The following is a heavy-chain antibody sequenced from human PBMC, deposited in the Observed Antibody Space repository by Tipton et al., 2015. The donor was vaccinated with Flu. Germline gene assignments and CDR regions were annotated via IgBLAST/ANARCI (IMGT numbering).Heavy chain of an antibody. CDR1: GGSISSYY. D-gene: IGHD2-2*01. Sequence: TLSLTCTVSGGSISSYYWSWIRQPPGKGLEWIGYIYYSESTNYNPSPKSRVTISVDTSKNQFSLELSSVTAADTAVYYCARGVCSSTSCVDYWGQGTLVTVSA. CDR2: IYYSEST. V-gene: IGHV4-59*01. J-gene: IGHJ4*02. CDR3: ARGVCSSTSCVDY.